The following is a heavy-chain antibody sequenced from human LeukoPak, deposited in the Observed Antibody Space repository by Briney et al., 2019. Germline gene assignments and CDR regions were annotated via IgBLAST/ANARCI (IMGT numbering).Heavy chain of an antibody. J-gene: IGHJ4*02. Sequence: VASVKVSCKASGYTFTSYGISWVRQAPGQGLEWMGWISAYNGNTNYAQKLQGRVTMTTDTSTSTAYMELRSLRSDDTAVYYCAANQLSKCELLDFDYWGQGTLVTVSS. V-gene: IGHV1-18*01. CDR1: GYTFTSYG. CDR2: ISAYNGNT. CDR3: AANQLSKCELLDFDY. D-gene: IGHD1-26*01.